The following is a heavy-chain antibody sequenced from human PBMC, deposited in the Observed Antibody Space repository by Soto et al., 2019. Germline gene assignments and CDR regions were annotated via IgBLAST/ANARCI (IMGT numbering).Heavy chain of an antibody. J-gene: IGHJ3*02. CDR1: SFTFNNYA. Sequence: PGGSLRLSCAASSFTFNNYAMHWVRQAPGKGLEYVSGITNNGNNTNYANSVKGRFTISRDNAKNTLYLQMDSLRAEDTAVYYCVSGREGSGAFDIWGQGTMVTVSS. D-gene: IGHD6-25*01. CDR2: ITNNGNNT. V-gene: IGHV3-64*01. CDR3: VSGREGSGAFDI.